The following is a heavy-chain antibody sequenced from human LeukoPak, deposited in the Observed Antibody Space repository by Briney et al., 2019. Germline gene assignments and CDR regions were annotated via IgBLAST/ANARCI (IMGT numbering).Heavy chain of an antibody. J-gene: IGHJ4*02. CDR2: IYQSGST. CDR3: ARLAWGRLDY. CDR1: GYSISSGYY. V-gene: IGHV4-38-2*02. Sequence: SETLSLTCSVSGYSISSGYYWGWIRQPPGKGLEWIGSIYQSGSTYYNPSLKSRVTISVDTSKNQFSLKLSSVTAADTAIYYCARLAWGRLDYWGQGTLVTVSS. D-gene: IGHD7-27*01.